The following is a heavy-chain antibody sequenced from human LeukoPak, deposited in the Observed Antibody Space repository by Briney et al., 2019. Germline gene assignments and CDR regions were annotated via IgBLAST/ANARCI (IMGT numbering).Heavy chain of an antibody. V-gene: IGHV4-59*12. CDR1: GGSISSYY. CDR2: IYYSGST. J-gene: IGHJ4*02. CDR3: ARGALRSSRGDY. Sequence: SETLSLTCTVSGGSISSYYWSWIRQPPGKGLEWIGYIYYSGSTNYNPSLKSRVTMSVDTSKNQFSLKLSSVTAADTAVYYCARGALRSSRGDYWGQGTLVTVSS. D-gene: IGHD6-13*01.